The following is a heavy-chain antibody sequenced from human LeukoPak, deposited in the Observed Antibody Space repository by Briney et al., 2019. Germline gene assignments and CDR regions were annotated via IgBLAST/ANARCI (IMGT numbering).Heavy chain of an antibody. J-gene: IGHJ4*02. CDR3: ARQYGGLNS. CDR2: IGGSGEST. V-gene: IGHV3-23*01. D-gene: IGHD4-23*01. Sequence: GGSLRLSCAASGFTFSTYAMIWVRQAPGKGLEWVATIGGSGESTYYAASVEGRFTISRDNSKNTLYLQMNSLRDDDTAEYYCARQYGGLNSWGQGTLVTVSS. CDR1: GFTFSTYA.